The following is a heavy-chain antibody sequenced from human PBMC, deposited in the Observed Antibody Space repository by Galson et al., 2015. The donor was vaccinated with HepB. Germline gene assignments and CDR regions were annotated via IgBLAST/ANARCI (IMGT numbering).Heavy chain of an antibody. V-gene: IGHV5-51*01. CDR2: IYPGDSDT. D-gene: IGHD5-18*01. Sequence: QSGAEVKKPGESLKISCKGSGYSFTSYWIGWVRQMPGKGLEWMGIIYPGDSDTRYSPSFQGQVTISADKSISTAYLQWSSLKASDTAMYYCARLPRIQLWSAYFDYWGQGTLVTVSS. J-gene: IGHJ4*02. CDR3: ARLPRIQLWSAYFDY. CDR1: GYSFTSYW.